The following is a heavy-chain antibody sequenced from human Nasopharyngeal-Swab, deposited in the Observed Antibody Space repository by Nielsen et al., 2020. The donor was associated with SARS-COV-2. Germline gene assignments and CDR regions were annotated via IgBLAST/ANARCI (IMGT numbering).Heavy chain of an antibody. V-gene: IGHV3-74*01. Sequence: GESLKIPCAASGFSFRTFWMHWVRQVPGEGLVWVSRINTDGRRTNYAESVKGRFTISRDNVKNMLYLQMNNLRPEDTAVYYCARDLGGFGGYWGQGTLATVSS. CDR3: ARDLGGFGGY. J-gene: IGHJ4*02. CDR1: GFSFRTFW. CDR2: INTDGRRT. D-gene: IGHD4-23*01.